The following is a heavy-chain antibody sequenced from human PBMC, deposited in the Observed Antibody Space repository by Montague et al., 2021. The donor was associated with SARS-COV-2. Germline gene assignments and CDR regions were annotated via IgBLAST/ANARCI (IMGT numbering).Heavy chain of an antibody. V-gene: IGHV4-59*11. CDR2: VNYGGST. CDR3: ARAVPTGIDWFDP. J-gene: IGHJ5*02. D-gene: IGHD1-14*01. Sequence: SETLSLTCTVSSGSISSHYWSWIRQPPGKGLEWIGYVNYGGSTNYNPSLKSRVSISLGTSKNQFSLRLNSVTAADTAVYYCARAVPTGIDWFDPWGQGTLVIVSS. CDR1: SGSISSHY.